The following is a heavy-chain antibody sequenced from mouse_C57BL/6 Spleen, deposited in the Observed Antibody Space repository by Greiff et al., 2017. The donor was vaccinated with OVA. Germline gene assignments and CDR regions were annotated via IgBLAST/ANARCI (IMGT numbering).Heavy chain of an antibody. D-gene: IGHD1-1*01. Sequence: EVQLKQSGPELVKPGASVKMSCKASGYTFTDYNMHWVKQSHGKSLEWIGYINPNNGGTSYNQKFKGKATLTVNKSSSTAYMELRSLTSEDSAVYYCAPSTTGGAWFAYWGQGTLVTVSA. CDR3: APSTTGGAWFAY. V-gene: IGHV1-22*01. J-gene: IGHJ3*01. CDR2: INPNNGGT. CDR1: GYTFTDYN.